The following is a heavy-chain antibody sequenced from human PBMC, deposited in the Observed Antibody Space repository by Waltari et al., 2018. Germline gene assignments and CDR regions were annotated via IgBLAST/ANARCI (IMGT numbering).Heavy chain of an antibody. V-gene: IGHV1-69*08. Sequence: QVQLVQSGAEVKKPGSSVKVSCKASGGTFSSYTISWVRQAPGQGLEWLGRIIPILGIANYAQKFQGRVTITADKSTSTAYMELSSLRSEDTAVYYCARDSYYDTTGVDYWGQGTLVTVSS. D-gene: IGHD3-22*01. J-gene: IGHJ4*02. CDR1: GGTFSSYT. CDR3: ARDSYYDTTGVDY. CDR2: IIPILGIA.